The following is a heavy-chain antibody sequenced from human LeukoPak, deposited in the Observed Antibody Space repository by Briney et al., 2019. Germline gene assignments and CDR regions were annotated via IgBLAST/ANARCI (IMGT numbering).Heavy chain of an antibody. D-gene: IGHD5-24*01. Sequence: SETLSLTCTVSGGSISSYYWSWIRQPPGKGLEWIGYIYYSGSTNYNPSLKSRVTISVDTSKNQFSLKLSSVTAADTAVYYCARVSLQKGYGMDVWGQGTTVTVSS. V-gene: IGHV4-59*12. J-gene: IGHJ6*02. CDR1: GGSISSYY. CDR3: ARVSLQKGYGMDV. CDR2: IYYSGST.